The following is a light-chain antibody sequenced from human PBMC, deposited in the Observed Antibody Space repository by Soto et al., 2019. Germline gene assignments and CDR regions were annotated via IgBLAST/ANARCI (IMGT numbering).Light chain of an antibody. V-gene: IGKV3-20*01. CDR1: QSITNIY. CDR3: EQYGYSPRT. J-gene: IGKJ2*01. Sequence: EIVLTQSPATLSLSPGERATLSCGASQSITNIYFAWYQQKPGQPPRPLIYGISMRATGVPDRFSGSGSGTDFTLTINRVEPEDFAVYYCEQYGYSPRTFGQGTKLEMK. CDR2: GIS.